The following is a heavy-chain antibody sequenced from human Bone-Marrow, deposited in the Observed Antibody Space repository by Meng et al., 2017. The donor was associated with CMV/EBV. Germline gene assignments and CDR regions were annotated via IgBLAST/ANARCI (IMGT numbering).Heavy chain of an antibody. CDR2: IKQDGSEK. CDR3: ARDNSVVISVWDGMDV. D-gene: IGHD4-23*01. V-gene: IGHV3-7*01. CDR1: GFTFSSYW. J-gene: IGHJ6*02. Sequence: GESLKISCAASGFTFSSYWMSWVRQAPGKGLEWVANIKQDGSEKYYVDSVKGRFTISRDNSKNTLYLQMNSLRAEDTAVYYCARDNSVVISVWDGMDVWGQGTTVTVSS.